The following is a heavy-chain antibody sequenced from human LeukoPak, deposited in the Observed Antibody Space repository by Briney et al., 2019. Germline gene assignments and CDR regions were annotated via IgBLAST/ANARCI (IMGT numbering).Heavy chain of an antibody. J-gene: IGHJ4*02. V-gene: IGHV1-18*01. Sequence: ASVKVSCKASGYTFTSYGISWVRQALGQGLEWMGWISAYNGNTNYAQKLQGRVTMTTDTSTSTAYMELRSLRSDDTAVYHCARDSIQGYFEYWGQGALVTVSS. CDR1: GYTFTSYG. CDR2: ISAYNGNT. CDR3: ARDSIQGYFEY. D-gene: IGHD5-18*01.